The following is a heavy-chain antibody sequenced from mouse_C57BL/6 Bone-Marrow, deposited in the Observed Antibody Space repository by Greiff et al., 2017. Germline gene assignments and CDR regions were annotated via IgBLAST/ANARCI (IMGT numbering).Heavy chain of an antibody. V-gene: IGHV5-17*01. CDR3: ATPIYDGYLYYFDY. D-gene: IGHD2-3*01. J-gene: IGHJ2*01. CDR2: ISSGSSTI. CDR1: GFTFSDYG. Sequence: EVQGVESGGGLVKPGGSLKLSCAASGFTFSDYGMHWVRQAPEKGLEWVAYISSGSSTIYYADTVKGRFTISRDNAKNTLFLQMTSLRSEDTAMYYCATPIYDGYLYYFDYCGQGTTLTVSS.